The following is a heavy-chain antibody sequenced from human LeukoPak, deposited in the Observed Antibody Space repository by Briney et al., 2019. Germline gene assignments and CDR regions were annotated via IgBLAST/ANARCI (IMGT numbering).Heavy chain of an antibody. CDR1: GLSFSSYA. CDR2: IWYDGSNK. V-gene: IGHV3-33*08. CDR3: ARVRGMDA. J-gene: IGHJ6*02. Sequence: GGSLRLSCAASGLSFSSYAMHWVRQAPGKGLEWVAVIWYDGSNKYYADSVKGRFTISRDNSKNTLYLQMNSLRAEDTAVYYCARVRGMDAWGQGTTVTVSS.